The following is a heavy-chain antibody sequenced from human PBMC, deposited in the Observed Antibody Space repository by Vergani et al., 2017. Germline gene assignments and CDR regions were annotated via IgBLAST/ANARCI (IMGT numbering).Heavy chain of an antibody. CDR2: ISAYNGNT. Sequence: QVQLVQSGAEVKKPGASVKVSCKASGYTFTSYGISWVRQAPGQGLEWMGWISAYNGNTNYAQKLQGRVTMTTDTSTSTAYMELRSLRSDDTAVYYCAREQILPSXGWELADTRYYFDYRGQGTLVTVSS. V-gene: IGHV1-18*01. D-gene: IGHD1-26*01. J-gene: IGHJ4*02. CDR1: GYTFTSYG. CDR3: AREQILPSXGWELADTRYYFDY.